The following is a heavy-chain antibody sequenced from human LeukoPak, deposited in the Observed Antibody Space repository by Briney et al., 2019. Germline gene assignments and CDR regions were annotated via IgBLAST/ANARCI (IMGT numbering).Heavy chain of an antibody. CDR3: ASSPDYDIFTGSPLDAFNI. CDR2: INPNSGGT. D-gene: IGHD3-9*01. CDR1: GYTFTGYY. Sequence: ASVKVSCKASGYTFTGYYMHWVRQAPGQGLEWMGWINPNSGGTNYAQKFQGRVTMTRDTSISTAYMELSRLRSDDTAVYYCASSPDYDIFTGSPLDAFNISGQATMVTVPS. V-gene: IGHV1-2*02. J-gene: IGHJ3*02.